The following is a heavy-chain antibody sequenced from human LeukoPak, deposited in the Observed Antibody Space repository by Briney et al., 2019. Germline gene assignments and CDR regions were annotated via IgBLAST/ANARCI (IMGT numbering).Heavy chain of an antibody. CDR1: GYTPTELS. CDR2: FDPEDGET. Sequence: AASVKVSCKVSGYTPTELSMHWVRQAPGKGLEWMGGFDPEDGETIYAQKFQGRVTMTEDTSTDTAYMELSSLRSEDTAVYYCATASIAAENWFDPWGQGTLVTVSS. J-gene: IGHJ5*02. V-gene: IGHV1-24*01. D-gene: IGHD6-13*01. CDR3: ATASIAAENWFDP.